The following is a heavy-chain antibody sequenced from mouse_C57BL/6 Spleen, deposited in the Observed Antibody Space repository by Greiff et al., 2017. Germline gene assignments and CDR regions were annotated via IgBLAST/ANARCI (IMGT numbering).Heavy chain of an antibody. Sequence: EVHLVESGAGLVKPGGSLKLSCAASGFTFSSYAMSWVRQTPEKRLEWVAYISRGGDYIYYADTVKGRCTISRDNARNTLYLQMSSLKSEDTAMYCCTRGGSNYRYFDVGGTGTTVTVSS. CDR3: TRGGSNYRYFDV. J-gene: IGHJ1*03. CDR1: GFTFSSYA. D-gene: IGHD1-1*02. V-gene: IGHV5-9-1*02. CDR2: ISRGGDYI.